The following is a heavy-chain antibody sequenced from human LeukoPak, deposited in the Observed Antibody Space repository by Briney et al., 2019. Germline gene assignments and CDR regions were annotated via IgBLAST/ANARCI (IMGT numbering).Heavy chain of an antibody. Sequence: ASVKVSCKASGYTFTSNYIHWVRQAPGQGLEWMGMIYPRDGSTSYAQKFQGRVTITADESTSTAYMELSSLRSEDTAVYYCARASIAAPVGYWGQGTLVTVSS. D-gene: IGHD6-6*01. CDR3: ARASIAAPVGY. CDR2: IYPRDGST. J-gene: IGHJ4*02. CDR1: GYTFTSNY. V-gene: IGHV1-46*01.